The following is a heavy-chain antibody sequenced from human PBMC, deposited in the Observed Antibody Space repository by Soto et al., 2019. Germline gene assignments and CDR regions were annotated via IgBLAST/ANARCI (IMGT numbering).Heavy chain of an antibody. D-gene: IGHD3-10*01. CDR2: MNPYNGNT. J-gene: IGHJ4*02. CDR1: GYSFTNYE. CDR3: ARGPGDLGHFDY. V-gene: IGHV1-8*01. Sequence: ASVKVSCKASGYSFTNYEINWVRQAPGHGLEWMGWMNPYNGNTAYAQKFQGRVTMTRNTSISTAYMELNNMKSEDTAVYYCARGPGDLGHFDYWGQGALVTVSS.